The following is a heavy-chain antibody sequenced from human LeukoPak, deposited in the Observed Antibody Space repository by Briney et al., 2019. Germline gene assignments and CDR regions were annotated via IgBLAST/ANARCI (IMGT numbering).Heavy chain of an antibody. D-gene: IGHD6-13*01. CDR1: GFTFSSYW. CDR2: IKQDGSEK. J-gene: IGHJ4*02. CDR3: ARYSSSWYAYYFDY. Sequence: PGGSLRLSCAASGFTFSSYWMSWVRQAPGKGLEWVANIKQDGSEKYYVDSVKGRFTISRDNAKNSLYLQMNSLRAEDTAVYYCARYSSSWYAYYFDYWGQGTLVTVSS. V-gene: IGHV3-7*01.